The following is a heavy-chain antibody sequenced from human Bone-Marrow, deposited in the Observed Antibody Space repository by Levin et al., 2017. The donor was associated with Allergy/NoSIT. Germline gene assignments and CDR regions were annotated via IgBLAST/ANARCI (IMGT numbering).Heavy chain of an antibody. CDR3: ARDQGTGTTEFDS. CDR2: INQDGDGK. D-gene: IGHD1-1*01. V-gene: IGHV3-7*01. CDR1: GFTFSNYW. J-gene: IGHJ4*02. Sequence: GESLKISCAASGFTFSNYWMGWVRQAPGKGLEWVANINQDGDGKYYVDSVKGRFTISRDNAKNSLHLHMNSLRAEDTAVYYCARDQGTGTTEFDSWGQGTLVTVSS.